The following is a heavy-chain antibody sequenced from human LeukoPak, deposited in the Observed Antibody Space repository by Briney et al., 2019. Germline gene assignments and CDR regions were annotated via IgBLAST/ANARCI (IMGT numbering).Heavy chain of an antibody. CDR3: ARETYYYGSGSSDVHDY. J-gene: IGHJ4*02. CDR1: GYSISSGYN. V-gene: IGHV4-38-2*02. D-gene: IGHD3-10*01. CDR2: IYHSGST. Sequence: SETLSLTCTVSGYSISSGYNWGWIRQPPGEGLEWIGSIYHSGSTYYNPSLKSRVTISVDTSKNQFSLKLSSVTAADTAVYYCARETYYYGSGSSDVHDYWGQGTLVTVSS.